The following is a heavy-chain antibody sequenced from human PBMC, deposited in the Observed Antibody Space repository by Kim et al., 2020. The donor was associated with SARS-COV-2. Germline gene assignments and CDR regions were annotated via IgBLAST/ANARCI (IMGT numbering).Heavy chain of an antibody. CDR3: ARLPLVVVPAARQYYFDY. D-gene: IGHD2-2*01. V-gene: IGHV4-39*01. Sequence: KSRVTISVDTSKNQFSLKLSSVTAADTAVYYCARLPLVVVPAARQYYFDYWGQGTLVTVSS. J-gene: IGHJ4*02.